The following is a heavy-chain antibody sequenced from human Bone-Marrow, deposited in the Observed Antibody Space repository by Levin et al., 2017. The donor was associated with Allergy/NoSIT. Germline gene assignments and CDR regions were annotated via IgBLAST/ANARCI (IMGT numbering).Heavy chain of an antibody. CDR2: LFTSGAT. CDR1: GLTVSTNF. J-gene: IGHJ4*02. CDR3: ARIRLSLYYFDY. V-gene: IGHV3-53*01. D-gene: IGHD3-3*01. Sequence: LSLTCAASGLTVSTNFMNWVRRAPGKGLEWVSALFTSGATYYADSVKGRFTISRDSSKNTVYLHMTSLGVEDTAIYYCARIRLSLYYFDYWGQGTLVTVSS.